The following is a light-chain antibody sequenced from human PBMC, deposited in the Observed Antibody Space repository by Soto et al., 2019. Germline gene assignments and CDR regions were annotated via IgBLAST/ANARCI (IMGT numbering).Light chain of an antibody. CDR3: QTWDTGIHV. V-gene: IGLV4-69*01. Sequence: QAVLTQSPSASASLGASVKLTCTLSSGHRSYAIAWHQQQPEKGPRYLMNLNSDGSHSKGDGIPDRFSGSSSGAERYLTISSLQSEDEADYYCQTWDTGIHVFGGGTKVTVL. J-gene: IGLJ2*01. CDR2: LNSDGSH. CDR1: SGHRSYA.